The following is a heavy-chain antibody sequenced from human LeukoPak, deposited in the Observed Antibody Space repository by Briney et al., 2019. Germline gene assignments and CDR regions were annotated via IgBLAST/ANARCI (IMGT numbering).Heavy chain of an antibody. Sequence: GASVKVSCKASGYTFTGYYMHWVRQAPGQGLEWMGWISAYNGNTNYAQKPQGRVTMTTDTSTSTAYMELRSLRSDDTAVYYCAREGNYDVSDYWGQGTLVTVSS. CDR2: ISAYNGNT. CDR3: AREGNYDVSDY. J-gene: IGHJ4*02. V-gene: IGHV1-18*04. D-gene: IGHD3-3*01. CDR1: GYTFTGYY.